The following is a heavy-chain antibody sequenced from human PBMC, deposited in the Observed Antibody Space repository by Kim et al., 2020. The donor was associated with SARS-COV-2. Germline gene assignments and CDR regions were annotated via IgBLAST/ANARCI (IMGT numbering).Heavy chain of an antibody. D-gene: IGHD6-13*01. J-gene: IGHJ4*02. CDR3: ARDGVAPGIYVDY. Sequence: GGSLRLSCAASGFTFSRHWMSWVRQAPGKGLEWVANINQDGSEKYYVDSVKGRFTISRDNAKNSLSLQMNSLRAEDTAVYYCARDGVAPGIYVDYWGPGTLVTVSS. CDR2: INQDGSEK. CDR1: GFTFSRHW. V-gene: IGHV3-7*03.